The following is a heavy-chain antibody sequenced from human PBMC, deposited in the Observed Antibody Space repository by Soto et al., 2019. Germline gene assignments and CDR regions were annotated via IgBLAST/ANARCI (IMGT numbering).Heavy chain of an antibody. V-gene: IGHV3-64*02. CDR2: ISSNGGST. D-gene: IGHD1-26*01. J-gene: IGHJ6*02. CDR3: ARDMGATGGYGMDV. Sequence: GGSLRLSCAASGFTFSSYAMHWVRQAPGKGLEYVSAISSNGGSTYYADSVKGRFTISRDNSKNTLYLQMGSLRAEDMAVYYCARDMGATGGYGMDVWGQGTTVTVSS. CDR1: GFTFSSYA.